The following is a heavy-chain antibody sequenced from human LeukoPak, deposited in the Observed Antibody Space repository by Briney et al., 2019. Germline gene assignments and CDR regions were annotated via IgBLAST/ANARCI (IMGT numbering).Heavy chain of an antibody. J-gene: IGHJ4*02. CDR3: ARQLGYCSSTSCYADKVDY. CDR1: GGSISSSSYY. D-gene: IGHD2-2*01. Sequence: KTSETLSLTCTVSGGSISSSSYYWGWIRQPPGKGLEWIGSIYYSGSTYYNPSLKSRVTISVDTYKNQFSLKLSSVTAADTAVYYCARQLGYCSSTSCYADKVDYWGQGTLVTVSS. CDR2: IYYSGST. V-gene: IGHV4-39*01.